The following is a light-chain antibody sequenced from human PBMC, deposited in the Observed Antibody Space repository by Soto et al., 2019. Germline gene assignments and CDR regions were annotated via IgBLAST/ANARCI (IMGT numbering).Light chain of an antibody. CDR1: QTISSW. J-gene: IGKJ5*01. CDR3: QQSYSTPIS. Sequence: DIPMTQSPSTLSGSVGDRVTITCRASQTISSWLAWYQQKPGKAPNLLMYTASNLQSGVPSRFSGSGSGTDFTLTISSLQPEDFATYYCQQSYSTPISFGQGTRLEIK. CDR2: TAS. V-gene: IGKV1-39*01.